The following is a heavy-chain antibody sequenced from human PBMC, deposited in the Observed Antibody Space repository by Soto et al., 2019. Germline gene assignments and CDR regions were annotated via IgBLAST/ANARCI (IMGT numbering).Heavy chain of an antibody. Sequence: EVQLVESGGGLVQPGRSLRLSCAAPGFTFDDYAMHWVRQAPGKGLEWVSGISWNSGSIGYADSVKGRFTISRDNGKSYLYLQLSSLRADDTALYYCAKDHMWGGDRTSYYFESWGQGTLVTVSS. J-gene: IGHJ4*02. CDR2: ISWNSGSI. CDR3: AKDHMWGGDRTSYYFES. D-gene: IGHD6-6*01. V-gene: IGHV3-9*01. CDR1: GFTFDDYA.